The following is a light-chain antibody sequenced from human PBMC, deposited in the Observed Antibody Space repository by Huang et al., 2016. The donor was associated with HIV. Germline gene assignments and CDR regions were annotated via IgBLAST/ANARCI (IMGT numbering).Light chain of an antibody. CDR1: QRIRKF. J-gene: IGKJ1*01. V-gene: IGKV1-39*01. Sequence: DIQMTQSPSSLSASVGDRVTIACRASQRIRKFLTWYQQKPGEAPKLLMHSASSLLSGVPSRFSGSGSGTDFTLTITSLQPEDFATYYCQQTDNTPRTFGQGTKVVIK. CDR2: SAS. CDR3: QQTDNTPRT.